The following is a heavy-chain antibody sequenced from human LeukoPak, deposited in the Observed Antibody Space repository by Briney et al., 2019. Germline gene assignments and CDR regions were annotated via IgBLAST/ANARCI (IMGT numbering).Heavy chain of an antibody. CDR3: ARVGFFDSGGYYRY. J-gene: IGHJ4*02. CDR1: GYTFTGYY. Sequence: ASVKVSCKASGYTFTGYYMHWVRQAPGQGLEWMGWINPNSGGTNYAQKFQGRVTMTRDTSISTAYMELSRLRSDDTAVYYCARVGFFDSGGYYRYWGQGTLVTVPS. CDR2: INPNSGGT. V-gene: IGHV1-2*02. D-gene: IGHD3-22*01.